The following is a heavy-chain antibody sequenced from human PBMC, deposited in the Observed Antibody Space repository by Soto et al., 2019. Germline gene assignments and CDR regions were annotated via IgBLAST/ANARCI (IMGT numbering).Heavy chain of an antibody. CDR2: ISGSGGST. J-gene: IGHJ2*01. D-gene: IGHD6-19*01. V-gene: IGHV3-23*01. CDR1: GFTFSSYA. CDR3: AKVIRLYSSGWSNWYFDL. Sequence: GGSLRLSCAASGFTFSSYAMSWVRQAPGKGLEWVSAISGSGGSTYYADSVKGRFTISRDNSKNTPYLQMNSLRAEDTAVYYCAKVIRLYSSGWSNWYFDLWGRGTLVTVSS.